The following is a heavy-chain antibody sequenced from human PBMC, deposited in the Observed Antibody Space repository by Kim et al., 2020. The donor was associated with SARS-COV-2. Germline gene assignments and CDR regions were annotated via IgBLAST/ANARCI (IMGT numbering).Heavy chain of an antibody. CDR1: GFTFSSYS. V-gene: IGHV3-21*01. Sequence: GGSLRLSCAASGFTFSSYSMNWVRQAPGKGLEWVSSISSSSSYIYYADSVKGRFTISRDNAKNSLYLQMNSLRAEDTAVYYCARLLERTIFGVVIYYYYGMDGWGQGTTVTVSS. CDR3: ARLLERTIFGVVIYYYYGMDG. CDR2: ISSSSSYI. D-gene: IGHD3-3*01. J-gene: IGHJ6*02.